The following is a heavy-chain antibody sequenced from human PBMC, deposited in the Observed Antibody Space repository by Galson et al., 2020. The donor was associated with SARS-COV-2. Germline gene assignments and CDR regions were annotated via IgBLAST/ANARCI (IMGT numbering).Heavy chain of an antibody. D-gene: IGHD3-10*01. Sequence: SQASETLSLTCGVYGGSFSGYYCSWIRQSPGMGLERIGEISHTGTTKYSPSLRGRVTSSVYTSKNHFSLKLTSVTAADTAVYYCARGHSTGGYITVVRGVVMRPLDIWSQGTMVTVSS. CDR1: GGSFSGYY. CDR3: ARGHSTGGYITVVRGVVMRPLDI. V-gene: IGHV4-34*01. CDR2: ISHTGTT. J-gene: IGHJ3*02.